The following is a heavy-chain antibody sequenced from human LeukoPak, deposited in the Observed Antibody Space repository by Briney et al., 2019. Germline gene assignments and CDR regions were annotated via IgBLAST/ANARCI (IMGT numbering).Heavy chain of an antibody. Sequence: SETLSLTCTVSGGSISSNNYYWGWVRQPPGKGLEWIGSIYYSGSTYYNPSLKSRVTISVDTSKNQFSLKLSSVTAADTAVYKCARHLRYFGVWGRGTLVTVSS. CDR1: GGSISSNNYY. CDR2: IYYSGST. V-gene: IGHV4-39*01. CDR3: ARHLRYFGV. D-gene: IGHD3-9*01. J-gene: IGHJ2*01.